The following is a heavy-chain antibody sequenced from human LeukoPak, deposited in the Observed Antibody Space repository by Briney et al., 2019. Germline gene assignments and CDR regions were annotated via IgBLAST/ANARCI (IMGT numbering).Heavy chain of an antibody. CDR3: ARDPSAVAINTYG. J-gene: IGHJ4*02. V-gene: IGHV3-66*01. D-gene: IGHD6-13*01. Sequence: GGSLRLSCAASGFTVSNNYMDWVRQAPGKGLEWVSLIYSGGSTHYADSVKGRFTISRDSSRNTLYLQMNSLRVEDTAVYYCARDPSAVAINTYGWGQGTLVTVSS. CDR1: GFTVSNNY. CDR2: IYSGGST.